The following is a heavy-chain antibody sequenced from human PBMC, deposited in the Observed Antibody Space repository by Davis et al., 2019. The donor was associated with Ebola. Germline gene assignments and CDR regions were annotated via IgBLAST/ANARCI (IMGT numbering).Heavy chain of an antibody. Sequence: LRLSCSVSGGPIRSGGYYWSWIRQHPGKGLEWIGHIYYTGSTYYSPSLKSRLSMSLDTSLNQFSLKLTSVTAADTATYYCARVTVDGVDKWGQGTLVTVSS. CDR2: IYYTGST. CDR3: ARVTVDGVDK. D-gene: IGHD4-17*01. V-gene: IGHV4-31*03. J-gene: IGHJ4*02. CDR1: GGPIRSGGYY.